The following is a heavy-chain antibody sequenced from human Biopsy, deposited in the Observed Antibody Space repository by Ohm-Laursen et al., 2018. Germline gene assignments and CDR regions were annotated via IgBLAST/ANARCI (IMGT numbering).Heavy chain of an antibody. CDR3: AGDINNWNVNY. Sequence: VASVKVSCKVSGYTLTDLSMHWVRQAPGKGPEWMGGFAPKNGKTIYAQKFQGRVTMTEDTSTDTAYMELSNLRSEDTAVYYCAGDINNWNVNYWGQGTLVIVSS. CDR2: FAPKNGKT. D-gene: IGHD1-20*01. CDR1: GYTLTDLS. J-gene: IGHJ4*02. V-gene: IGHV1-24*01.